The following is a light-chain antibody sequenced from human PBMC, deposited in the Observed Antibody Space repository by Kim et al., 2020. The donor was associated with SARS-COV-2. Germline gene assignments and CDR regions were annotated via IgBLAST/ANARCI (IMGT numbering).Light chain of an antibody. Sequence: DIQMTQSPSSLSASVGDRVTITCRASQSISSYLNWYQQKPGKAPKLLIYAASSLQSGVPSRFSCSGSGTDFTLTISSLQPEDFATYYCQQSYSTPLYTFGQGTKLEI. J-gene: IGKJ2*01. CDR3: QQSYSTPLYT. V-gene: IGKV1-39*01. CDR2: AAS. CDR1: QSISSY.